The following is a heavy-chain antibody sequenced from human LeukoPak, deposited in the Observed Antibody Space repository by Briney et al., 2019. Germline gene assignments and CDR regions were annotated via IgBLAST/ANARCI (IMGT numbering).Heavy chain of an antibody. Sequence: SETLSLTCTVSGGSISSYYWSWIRQPPGKGLEWIGYIYYSGGTNYNPSLKSRVTISVDTSKNQFSLKLSSVTAADTAVYYCARLTCSGGSCYGGDYYYGMDVWGQGTTVTVSS. V-gene: IGHV4-59*08. D-gene: IGHD2-15*01. J-gene: IGHJ6*02. CDR3: ARLTCSGGSCYGGDYYYGMDV. CDR2: IYYSGGT. CDR1: GGSISSYY.